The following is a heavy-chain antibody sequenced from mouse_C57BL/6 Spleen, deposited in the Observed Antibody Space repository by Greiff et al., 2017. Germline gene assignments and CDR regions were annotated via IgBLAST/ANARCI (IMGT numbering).Heavy chain of an antibody. CDR3: ARHDSGYFDY. Sequence: QVQLKESGPELVKPGASVKISCKASGYSFTSYYIHWVKQRPGQGLEWIGWIYPGSGNTKYNEKFKGKATLTADTSSSTAYMQLSSLTSEDSAVYYCARHDSGYFDYWGPGTPLTESS. J-gene: IGHJ2*01. D-gene: IGHD1-3*01. CDR1: GYSFTSYY. V-gene: IGHV1-66*01. CDR2: IYPGSGNT.